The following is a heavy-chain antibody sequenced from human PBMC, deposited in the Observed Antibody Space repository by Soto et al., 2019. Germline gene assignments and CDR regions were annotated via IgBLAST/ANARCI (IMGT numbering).Heavy chain of an antibody. CDR2: INSDGSST. CDR3: ARYKSYALAV. Sequence: GGSLRLSCAASGFDFSNSWMHWVRQVPGKGLVWVSHINSDGSSTTDADSVKGRFTISRDNARTTVYLQLDSLRVEDTAVYYCARYKSYALAVWGQGTTVTVSS. J-gene: IGHJ6*02. CDR1: GFDFSNSW. V-gene: IGHV3-74*03. D-gene: IGHD1-20*01.